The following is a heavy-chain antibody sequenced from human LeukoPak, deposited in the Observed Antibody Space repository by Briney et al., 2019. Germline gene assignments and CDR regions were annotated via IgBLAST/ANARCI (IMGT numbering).Heavy chain of an antibody. CDR3: ARLYSGSYRDAFDI. D-gene: IGHD1-26*01. Sequence: GASVKVSCKASGYTFTSYGISWVRQAPGQGLEWMGWISAYNGNTNYAQKLQGRVTMTTDTSTSTAYMELRSLRSDDTAVYYCARLYSGSYRDAFDIWGQGTMVTVSS. CDR2: ISAYNGNT. J-gene: IGHJ3*02. V-gene: IGHV1-18*01. CDR1: GYTFTSYG.